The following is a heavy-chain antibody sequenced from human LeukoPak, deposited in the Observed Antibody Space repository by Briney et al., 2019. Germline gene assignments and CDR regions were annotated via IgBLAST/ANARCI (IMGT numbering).Heavy chain of an antibody. J-gene: IGHJ4*02. CDR1: GGSFSGYY. Sequence: SETLSLTCAVYGGSFSGYYWSWIRQPPGKGLEWIGSFFLKGSTYYNPSLKSRVTISVDTSKNQFSLTLSSVTAADTAVYYCARVARCTSCFDVDYWGQGTLVTVSS. V-gene: IGHV4-34*12. CDR2: FFLKGST. D-gene: IGHD2-2*01. CDR3: ARVARCTSCFDVDY.